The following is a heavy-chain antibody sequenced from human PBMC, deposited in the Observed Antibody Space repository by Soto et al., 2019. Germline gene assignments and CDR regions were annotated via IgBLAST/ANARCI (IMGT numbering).Heavy chain of an antibody. CDR2: IYHSGTS. CDR3: ARLHGYCISSSCHGHYAMDV. D-gene: IGHD2-2*01. Sequence: SESLSLSCSASRDSISSGGFSWTSIGQPPGKGLEWIGYIYHSGTSFYNPSLKSRVTISVDGSKYQFSLKVTSVTAADTAVYYCARLHGYCISSSCHGHYAMDVWGQGTTVT. J-gene: IGHJ6*02. CDR1: RDSISSGGFS. V-gene: IGHV4-30-2*01.